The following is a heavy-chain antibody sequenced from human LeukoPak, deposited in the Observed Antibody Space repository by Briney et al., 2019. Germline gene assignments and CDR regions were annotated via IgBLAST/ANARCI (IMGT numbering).Heavy chain of an antibody. J-gene: IGHJ4*02. Sequence: ASVKVSCKASGYTFTSYDINWVRQATGQGLEWMGWMNPNSGNTGYAQKFQGRVTMTRNTSISTAYMELSSLRSEDTAVYYCARGGDYYDSSGYYTKDYWGQGTLVTVSS. D-gene: IGHD3-22*01. CDR1: GYTFTSYD. CDR3: ARGGDYYDSSGYYTKDY. CDR2: MNPNSGNT. V-gene: IGHV1-8*01.